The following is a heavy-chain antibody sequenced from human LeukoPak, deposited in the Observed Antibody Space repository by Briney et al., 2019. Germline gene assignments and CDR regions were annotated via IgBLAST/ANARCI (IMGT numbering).Heavy chain of an antibody. CDR1: GFSFSNYE. CDR2: MSSSGSMT. Sequence: GGSLRLSCAASGFSFSNYEMNWVRQTPGKGLEWVSYMSSSGSMTWYADSVKGRFTISRDNAKRSLYLQMNSLRAEDTAVYYCARSHSGSSPIEIFDYWGQRTLVTVSS. D-gene: IGHD1-26*01. V-gene: IGHV3-48*03. CDR3: ARSHSGSSPIEIFDY. J-gene: IGHJ4*02.